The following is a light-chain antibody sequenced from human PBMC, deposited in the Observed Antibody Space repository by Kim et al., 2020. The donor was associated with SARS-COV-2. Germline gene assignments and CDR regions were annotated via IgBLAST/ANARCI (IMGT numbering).Light chain of an antibody. J-gene: IGKJ2*01. V-gene: IGKV4-1*01. CDR3: QQYFGSPRT. CDR1: QSVLFSSDNKNY. Sequence: DFVMTQSPDSLAVSLGERATINCKSSQSVLFSSDNKNYLAWYQLKPGQPPKLLIYWASTRESGVPDRFSGSGSGTDFTLTISRLQAEDAAVYYCQQYFGSPRTFGQGTKLEI. CDR2: WAS.